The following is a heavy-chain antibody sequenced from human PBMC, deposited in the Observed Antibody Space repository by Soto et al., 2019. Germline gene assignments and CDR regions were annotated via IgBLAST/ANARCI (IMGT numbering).Heavy chain of an antibody. Sequence: KPSETLSLTCTVSGGSIGSYYWSWIRQRPGKGLEWIGYIYYSGSTNYNPSLKSRVTISVDTSKNQFSLKLSSVTAADTAVYYCARAGGLDTAMGDFDYWGQGTLVTVSS. V-gene: IGHV4-59*13. J-gene: IGHJ4*02. CDR2: IYYSGST. D-gene: IGHD5-18*01. CDR1: GGSIGSYY. CDR3: ARAGGLDTAMGDFDY.